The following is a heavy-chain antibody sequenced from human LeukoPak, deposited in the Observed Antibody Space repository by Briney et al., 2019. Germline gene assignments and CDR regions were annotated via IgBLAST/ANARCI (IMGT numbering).Heavy chain of an antibody. CDR2: INPNSGDT. CDR3: ARVRYRLAETYIDY. D-gene: IGHD3-16*01. CDR1: GYIFTGYY. V-gene: IGHV1-2*02. J-gene: IGHJ4*02. Sequence: ASVKVSCKASGYIFTGYYMHWVRQAPGQGLEWMGWINPNSGDTNYAQEFQGRVTMTRDTSIGTAYMELSRLRSDDTAVYYCARVRYRLAETYIDYWGQGTLVTVSS.